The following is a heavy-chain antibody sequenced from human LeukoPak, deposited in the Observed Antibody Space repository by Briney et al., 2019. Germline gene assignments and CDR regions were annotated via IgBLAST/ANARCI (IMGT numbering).Heavy chain of an antibody. CDR2: INPSGGST. J-gene: IGHJ4*02. V-gene: IGHV1-46*01. Sequence: ASVKVSCQASGYTFTSYYMHWVRQAPGQGPEWMGIINPSGGSTSYAQKFQGRVTMTRDVSTSTVYMELSSLRSEDTAVYYCARAGQEWFGELGFDYWGQGTLVTVSS. CDR1: GYTFTSYY. D-gene: IGHD3-10*01. CDR3: ARAGQEWFGELGFDY.